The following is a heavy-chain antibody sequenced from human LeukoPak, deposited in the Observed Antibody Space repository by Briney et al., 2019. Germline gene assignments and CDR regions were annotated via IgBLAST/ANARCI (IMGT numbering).Heavy chain of an antibody. CDR3: ASGTHWQADYYGMDV. V-gene: IGHV1-69*04. D-gene: IGHD1-1*01. CDR2: IIPMFGIA. CDR1: GGTFSSYA. Sequence: ASVKVSCKASGGTFSSYAISWVRQAPGQGLEWMGRIIPMFGIANYAQKFQGRVTITADKSTSTAYVELSSLRSEDTAVYYCASGTHWQADYYGMDVWGQGTRVTDSS. J-gene: IGHJ6*02.